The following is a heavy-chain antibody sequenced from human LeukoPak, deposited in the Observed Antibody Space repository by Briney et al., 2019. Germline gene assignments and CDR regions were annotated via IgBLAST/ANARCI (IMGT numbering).Heavy chain of an antibody. J-gene: IGHJ4*02. V-gene: IGHV1-69*04. CDR3: AREGSSWYYFDY. Sequence: ASVKVSCKASGGTFSSYTISWVRQAPGQGLEWMGRIIPILGIANYAQKFQGRVTITADKSTSTAYMELSSLRSEDTAVYYYAREGSSWYYFDYWGQGTLVTVSS. CDR1: GGTFSSYT. D-gene: IGHD6-13*01. CDR2: IIPILGIA.